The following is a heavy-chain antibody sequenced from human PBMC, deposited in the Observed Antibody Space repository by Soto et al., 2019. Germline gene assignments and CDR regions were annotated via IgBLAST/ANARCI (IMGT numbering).Heavy chain of an antibody. CDR2: IYYSGRT. Sequence: QLQLQESGPGLVKPSETLSLTCTVSGGSISSSSYYWGWMRQPPGKGLEWSGSIYYSGRTYYNPYLKSRVTIALATAKNLFSLKLSSVTAADTAVYYCESPEPAAGTFDYWGQGTLVTVSS. CDR3: ESPEPAAGTFDY. CDR1: GGSISSSSYY. J-gene: IGHJ4*02. D-gene: IGHD6-13*01. V-gene: IGHV4-39*01.